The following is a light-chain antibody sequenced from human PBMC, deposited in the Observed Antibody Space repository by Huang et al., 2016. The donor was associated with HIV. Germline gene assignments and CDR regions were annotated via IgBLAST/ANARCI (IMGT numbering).Light chain of an antibody. Sequence: IVMTQSPATLSVSPGERVTLSCRANRSVRSNLAWYQQKPSQAPRLLIYGSSTRAPCIPARLSGSGSVTDCSRTISSVQSEDFALYYCHQYNNWLLSFGGGTRVDI. J-gene: IGKJ4*01. CDR3: HQYNNWLLS. V-gene: IGKV3-15*01. CDR1: RSVRSN. CDR2: GSS.